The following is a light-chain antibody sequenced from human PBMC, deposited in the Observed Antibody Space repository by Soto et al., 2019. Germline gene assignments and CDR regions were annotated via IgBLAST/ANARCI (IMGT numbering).Light chain of an antibody. Sequence: DIQMTQSPSTLSASVGDRVTITCRASQSITDWLAWYQQKPGKAPKFLIYKASNLEGGVPSRFSGSGSRTEFTLTISSVQPYDFATYYCQYWDDYSWTFGQGTKVEIK. V-gene: IGKV1-5*03. J-gene: IGKJ1*01. CDR1: QSITDW. CDR3: QYWDDYSWT. CDR2: KAS.